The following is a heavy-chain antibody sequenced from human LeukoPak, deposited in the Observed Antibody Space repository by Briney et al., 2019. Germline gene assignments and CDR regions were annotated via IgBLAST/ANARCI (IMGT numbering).Heavy chain of an antibody. J-gene: IGHJ4*02. CDR1: GISFRSYG. D-gene: IGHD6-13*01. CDR3: ARDLVLAAADTGGDY. V-gene: IGHV3-33*01. Sequence: PGGSLRLSCAASGISFRSYGMHWVRQAPGKGLEWVSIIWSDGNKKYYADSVKGRFTISRDNSKNTLYLQMDSLRAEDTAVYYCARDLVLAAADTGGDYWGQGTLVTVSS. CDR2: IWSDGNKK.